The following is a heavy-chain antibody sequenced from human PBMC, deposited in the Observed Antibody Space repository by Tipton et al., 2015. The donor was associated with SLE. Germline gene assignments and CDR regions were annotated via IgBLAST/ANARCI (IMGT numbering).Heavy chain of an antibody. D-gene: IGHD3-3*01. CDR3: ARLRISGVLTGSYEYGMDV. J-gene: IGHJ6*02. Sequence: TLSLTCTVSDASVSGHYWSWIRQPPGKGLEWIGYIHYTGSTFYNPPLKSRVTMSADTSKNQFSLNLTSVTAADTAVYYCARLRISGVLTGSYEYGMDVWGQGTAVTVSS. CDR1: DASVSGHY. CDR2: IHYTGST. V-gene: IGHV4-59*02.